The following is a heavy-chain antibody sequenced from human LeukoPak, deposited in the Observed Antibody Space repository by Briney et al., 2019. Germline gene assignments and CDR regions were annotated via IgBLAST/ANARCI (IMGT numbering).Heavy chain of an antibody. J-gene: IGHJ4*02. D-gene: IGHD5-24*01. Sequence: PSETLSLTCTVSGGSISSGSYYWSWIRQPAGKGLEWIGRIYTSGGTHYNPSLKSRVTISLDTSKNQFSLRLNSVTAADTAVYYCARDRDGYNFRFDYWGQGTLVTVSS. CDR1: GGSISSGSYY. CDR3: ARDRDGYNFRFDY. CDR2: IYTSGGT. V-gene: IGHV4-61*02.